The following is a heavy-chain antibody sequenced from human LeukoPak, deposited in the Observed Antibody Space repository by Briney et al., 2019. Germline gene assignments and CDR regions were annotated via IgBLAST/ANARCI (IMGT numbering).Heavy chain of an antibody. CDR1: GGSVDSSDYY. CDR3: ASHYYGSGSLRFDP. Sequence: SETLSLTCTVSGGSVDSSDYYWTWIRQPPGKGLEWIGYISHTGGTYYNSSLLSRVTISLDKSKNQFFLTLGSVTAADTAVYYCASHYYGSGSLRFDPWGQGTLVTVSS. V-gene: IGHV4-30-2*01. CDR2: ISHTGGT. J-gene: IGHJ5*02. D-gene: IGHD3-10*01.